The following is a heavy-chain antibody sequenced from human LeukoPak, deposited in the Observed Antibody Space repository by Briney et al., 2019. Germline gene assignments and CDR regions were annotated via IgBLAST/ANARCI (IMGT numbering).Heavy chain of an antibody. CDR3: ATGPSLGYCSSTSCAAFDI. CDR1: GYTLTELS. CDR2: FDPEDGET. Sequence: ASVKVSCKVSGYTLTELSIHWVRQAPGKGLEWMGGFDPEDGETIYARKFQGRVTMTRDTSISTAYMELSRLRSDDTAVYYCATGPSLGYCSSTSCAAFDIWGQGTMVTVSS. J-gene: IGHJ3*02. V-gene: IGHV1-24*01. D-gene: IGHD2-2*01.